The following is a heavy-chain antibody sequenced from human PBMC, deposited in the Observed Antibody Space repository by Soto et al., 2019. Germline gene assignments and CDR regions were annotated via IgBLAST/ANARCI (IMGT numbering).Heavy chain of an antibody. CDR2: TRNKANSYTT. D-gene: IGHD3-22*01. CDR3: ARVPNYYDSSGHWYFDL. CDR1: GFTFSDHY. Sequence: GSLRLSCAASGFTFSDHYMDWVRQAPGKGLEWVGRTRNKANSYTTEYAASVKGRFTISRDDSKNSLYLQMNSLKTEDTAVYYCARVPNYYDSSGHWYFDLWGRGTLVTV. J-gene: IGHJ2*01. V-gene: IGHV3-72*01.